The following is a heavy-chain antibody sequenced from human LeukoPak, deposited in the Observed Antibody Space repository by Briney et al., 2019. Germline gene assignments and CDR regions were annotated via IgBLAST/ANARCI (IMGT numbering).Heavy chain of an antibody. V-gene: IGHV3-21*01. D-gene: IGHD2-15*01. CDR1: GFTFSSYS. CDR3: ARGYCSGGSCYSGSSWFDP. Sequence: KPGGSLRLSCAASGFTFSSYSMNWVRQAPGKGLEWVSSISSSSSYIYYADSVKGRFTISRDNAKNSLYLQMNGLRAEDTAVYYCARGYCSGGSCYSGSSWFDPWGQGTLVTVSS. CDR2: ISSSSSYI. J-gene: IGHJ5*02.